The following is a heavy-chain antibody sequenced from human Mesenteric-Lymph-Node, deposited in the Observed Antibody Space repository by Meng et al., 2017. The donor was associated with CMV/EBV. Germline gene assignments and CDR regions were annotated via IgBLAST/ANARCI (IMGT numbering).Heavy chain of an antibody. J-gene: IGHJ4*02. D-gene: IGHD3-16*01. CDR2: IKRDGSEK. CDR3: ARDWGIGGLPIDY. Sequence: GGSLRLSCAASGFTFSSYWMSWVRQAPGKRPEWMANIKRDGSEKYYVDSVKARFTISRDNAKNSLYLQMNSLRAEDTAVYYCARDWGIGGLPIDYWGQGTRVTVSS. V-gene: IGHV3-7*01. CDR1: GFTFSSYW.